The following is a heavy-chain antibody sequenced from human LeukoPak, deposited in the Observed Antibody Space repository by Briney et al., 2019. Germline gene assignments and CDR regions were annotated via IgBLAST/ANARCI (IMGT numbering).Heavy chain of an antibody. J-gene: IGHJ4*02. V-gene: IGHV4-38-2*02. CDR3: ARDSAKLGYFDY. D-gene: IGHD3-16*01. CDR2: IYHSEST. Sequence: SETLSLTCTVSGYSISSGYYWGWIRQPPGKGLEWIGSIYHSESTYYNPSLKSRVTISVDTSKNQFSLKLSSVTAADTAVYYCARDSAKLGYFDYWGQGTLVTVSS. CDR1: GYSISSGYY.